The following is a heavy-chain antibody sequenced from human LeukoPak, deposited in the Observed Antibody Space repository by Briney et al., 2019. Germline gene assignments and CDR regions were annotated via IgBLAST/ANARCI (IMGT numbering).Heavy chain of an antibody. CDR3: AKGVVPAASTYYYYYYGMDV. CDR2: ITGSGTST. J-gene: IGHJ6*04. D-gene: IGHD2-2*01. V-gene: IGHV3-23*01. Sequence: GGSLRLSCVASGFTFSNYAMSWVRQAPGKGLEWVSAITGSGTSTYYADSVKGRFTISRDNSKNTLYLQMNSLRAEDTAVYYCAKGVVPAASTYYYYYYGMDVWGKGTTVTVSS. CDR1: GFTFSNYA.